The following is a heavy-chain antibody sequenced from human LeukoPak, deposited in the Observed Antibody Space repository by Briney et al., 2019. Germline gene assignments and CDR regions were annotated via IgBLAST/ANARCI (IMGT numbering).Heavy chain of an antibody. CDR3: ARGLGYGQHWYFDI. J-gene: IGHJ2*01. Sequence: GGSLRLSCAVSGFTFSNAWMSWVRQAPGKGLEWVAVISYDGINKYYTDSVKGGFTISRDNSENTLYLQMSSLRAEDTAVYYCARGLGYGQHWYFDIWGRGTLVTVSS. D-gene: IGHD5-18*01. CDR1: GFTFSNAW. V-gene: IGHV3-30-3*01. CDR2: ISYDGINK.